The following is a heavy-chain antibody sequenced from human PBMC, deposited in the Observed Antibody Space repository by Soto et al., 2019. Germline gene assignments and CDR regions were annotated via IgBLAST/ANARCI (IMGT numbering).Heavy chain of an antibody. D-gene: IGHD2-8*01. Sequence: QVPLVQSGAEVKKPGASVKVSCKASGYTFTSYDINWVRQATGQGLEWMGWMNTNSGNTGYAQKFQGRVTMTRNTSISTAYMELSSLRSEDTAVYYCARGPDDIVLMVYGDAFDIWGQVTMVTVSS. V-gene: IGHV1-8*01. J-gene: IGHJ3*02. CDR1: GYTFTSYD. CDR2: MNTNSGNT. CDR3: ARGPDDIVLMVYGDAFDI.